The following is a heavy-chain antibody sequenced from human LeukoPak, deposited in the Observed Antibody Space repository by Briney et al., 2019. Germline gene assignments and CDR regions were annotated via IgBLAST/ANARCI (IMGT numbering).Heavy chain of an antibody. CDR3: ARDYDFGSGYFSFDP. V-gene: IGHV3-43D*04. CDR1: GFTFDDYA. CDR2: ISWDGGST. D-gene: IGHD3-3*01. J-gene: IGHJ5*02. Sequence: GGSLRLSCAASGFTFDDYAMHWVRQAPGTGLEWVSLISWDGGSTYYADSVKGRFTISRDNRKNSLYLQMNSLRAEDTALYYCARDYDFGSGYFSFDPWGQGTLVTASS.